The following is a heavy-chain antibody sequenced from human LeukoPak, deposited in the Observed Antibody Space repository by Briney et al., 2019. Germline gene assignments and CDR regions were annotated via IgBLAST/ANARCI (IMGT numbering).Heavy chain of an antibody. CDR2: IWYDGSNK. CDR3: AREATVLLWFGEFYYYYGMDV. CDR1: GFTFSSYG. Sequence: PRGSLRLSCAASGFTFSSYGMHWVRQAPGKGLEWVAVIWYDGSNKYYADSVKGRFTISRDNSKNTLYLQMNSLRAEDTAVYYCAREATVLLWFGEFYYYYGMDVWGQGTTVTVSS. V-gene: IGHV3-33*01. J-gene: IGHJ6*02. D-gene: IGHD3-10*01.